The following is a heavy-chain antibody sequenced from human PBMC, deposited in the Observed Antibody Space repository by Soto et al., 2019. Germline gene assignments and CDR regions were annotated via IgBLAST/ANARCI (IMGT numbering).Heavy chain of an antibody. CDR3: ATHPPYGPLDH. CDR1: GGSISSSSNH. J-gene: IGHJ4*02. V-gene: IGHV4-39*01. D-gene: IGHD4-17*01. Sequence: QLQLQESGPGLVKPSETLSLTCTVSGGSISSSSNHWGWIRQPPGKGLEWIGNIYYSENTYYNPSLKSPVTISVDTSKNQFPLRPTSVTAADTAVYYCATHPPYGPLDHWGQGTLVTVSS. CDR2: IYYSENT.